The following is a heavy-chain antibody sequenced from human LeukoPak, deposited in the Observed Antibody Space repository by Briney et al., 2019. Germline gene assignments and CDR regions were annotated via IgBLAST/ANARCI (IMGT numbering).Heavy chain of an antibody. J-gene: IGHJ4*02. CDR1: GGSISSSSYY. CDR2: IYYSGST. Sequence: PSETLSLTCTVSGGSISSSSYYWGWIRQPPGKGLEWIGSIYYSGSTYYNPSLKSRVTISVDTSKNQFSLKLSSVTAADTAVYYCARTPSDYGGYFDYWGQGTLVTVSS. D-gene: IGHD4-23*01. V-gene: IGHV4-39*01. CDR3: ARTPSDYGGYFDY.